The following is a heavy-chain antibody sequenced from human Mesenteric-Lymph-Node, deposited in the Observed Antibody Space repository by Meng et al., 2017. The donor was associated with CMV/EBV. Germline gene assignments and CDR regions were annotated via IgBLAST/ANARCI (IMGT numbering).Heavy chain of an antibody. CDR3: ARMRTRGLEY. V-gene: IGHV3-69-1*02. Sequence: GESLKISCAASGFTFSDYYMSWIRQAPGKGLEWVSYISGSGTIYYADSVKGRFTISRDNAKKSLYLEMNSLRAEDTAIYYCARMRTRGLEYWGQGTLVTVSS. D-gene: IGHD1/OR15-1a*01. CDR1: GFTFSDYY. CDR2: ISGSGTI. J-gene: IGHJ4*02.